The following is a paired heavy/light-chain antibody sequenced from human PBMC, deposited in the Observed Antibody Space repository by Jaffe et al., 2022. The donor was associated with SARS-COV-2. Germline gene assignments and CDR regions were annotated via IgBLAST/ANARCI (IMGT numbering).Light chain of an antibody. CDR2: GAS. CDR1: QGISSY. V-gene: IGKV1-9*01. Sequence: DIQLTQSPSFLSASVGDRVTITCRASQGISSYLAWYQQKPGKAPNLLIYGASTLQSGVPSRFSGSGSGTEFTLTISSLQPGDFATYYCQQLNSYPLTFGGGTKVEI. CDR3: QQLNSYPLT. J-gene: IGKJ4*01.
Heavy chain of an antibody. CDR3: AKDMTHFGSGKVYGMDV. CDR1: GFTFDDYA. J-gene: IGHJ6*02. Sequence: EVQLVESGGGLVQPGGSLRLSCAASGFTFDDYAMHWVRQAPGKGLEWVSGISWNSDNVGYADSVKGRFTISRDNAKNSLFLQMNSLRPADTALYYCAKDMTHFGSGKVYGMDVWGQGTTVIVSS. D-gene: IGHD3-10*01. V-gene: IGHV3-9*01. CDR2: ISWNSDNV.